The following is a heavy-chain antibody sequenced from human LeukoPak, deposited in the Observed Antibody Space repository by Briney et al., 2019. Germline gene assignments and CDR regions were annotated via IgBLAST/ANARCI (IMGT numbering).Heavy chain of an antibody. Sequence: ASVKVSCKVSGYTLTELSMHWVRQAPGKGLEWMGGFDPEDGETIYAQKFQGRVTMTEDTSTSTAYMELRSLRSDDTAVYYCARDGASGSYEHFDYWGQGTLVTVSS. D-gene: IGHD1-26*01. V-gene: IGHV1-24*01. J-gene: IGHJ4*02. CDR3: ARDGASGSYEHFDY. CDR1: GYTLTELS. CDR2: FDPEDGET.